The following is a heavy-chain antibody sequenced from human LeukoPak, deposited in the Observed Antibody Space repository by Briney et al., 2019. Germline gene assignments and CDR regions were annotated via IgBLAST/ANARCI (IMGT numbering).Heavy chain of an antibody. D-gene: IGHD6-13*01. J-gene: IGHJ4*02. CDR2: IKQDGSEK. CDR1: GFTFDDYA. CDR3: TREGILAGVDY. V-gene: IGHV3-7*01. Sequence: GGSLRLSCAASGFTFDDYAMHWVRQAPGKGLEWVANIKQDGSEKNYVDSVKGRFTISRDNAKNSMSLQMNSLRAEDTAVYYCTREGILAGVDYWGQGTLVTVSS.